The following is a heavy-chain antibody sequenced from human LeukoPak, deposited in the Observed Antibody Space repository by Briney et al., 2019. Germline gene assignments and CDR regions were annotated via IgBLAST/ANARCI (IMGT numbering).Heavy chain of an antibody. D-gene: IGHD2-8*02. J-gene: IGHJ4*02. CDR1: GETFRDNF. CDR2: INHSGSS. Sequence: SETLSLTCAVYGETFRDNFWNWIRQPPGKGLEWIGEINHSGSSNYNPSLKSRVTISVDTSKNQFSLTQKSVTAADTAVYFCARGHRGVLYYFDVWSRGGLATISS. V-gene: IGHV4-34*01. CDR3: ARGHRGVLYYFDV.